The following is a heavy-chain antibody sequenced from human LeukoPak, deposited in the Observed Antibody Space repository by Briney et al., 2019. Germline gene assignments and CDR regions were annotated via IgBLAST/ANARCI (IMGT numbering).Heavy chain of an antibody. CDR1: GYTFTSYD. V-gene: IGHV1-8*01. D-gene: IGHD4-17*01. CDR3: ARDHDYGDYYYYGMDV. Sequence: ASVKVSCKASGYTFTSYDINWVRQATGQGLEWMGWMNPNSANTGYAQKYQGRVTMTRNTSINTAYLELSSLSSEDTAVYYCARDHDYGDYYYYGMDVWGQGTTVTVSS. CDR2: MNPNSANT. J-gene: IGHJ6*02.